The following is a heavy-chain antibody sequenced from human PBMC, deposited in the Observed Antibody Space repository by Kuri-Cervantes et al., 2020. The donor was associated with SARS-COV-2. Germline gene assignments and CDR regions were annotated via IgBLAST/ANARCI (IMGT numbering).Heavy chain of an antibody. D-gene: IGHD3-3*01. CDR1: GGSIRSGGYA. V-gene: IGHV4-30-4*07. Sequence: APSLTCAVSGGSIRSGGYAWSWIRQPPGKGLEWIGYIYYSGSTYYNPSLKSRVTISVDTSKNQFSLKLSSVPAADTAVYYCASGGTYYDFWSGYYVYWGQGTLVTVSS. J-gene: IGHJ4*02. CDR3: ASGGTYYDFWSGYYVY. CDR2: IYYSGST.